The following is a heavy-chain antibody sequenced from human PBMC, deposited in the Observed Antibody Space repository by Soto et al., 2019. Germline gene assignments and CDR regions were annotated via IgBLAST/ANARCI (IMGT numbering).Heavy chain of an antibody. V-gene: IGHV1-58*01. Sequence: SVKSSCTPPGFPFTSSAVQWVRQARGQRLEWIGWIVVGGGNTNYAQKLQERVTITRDMSTSTDYRELSSLRSEDTAVYYCAAETVLVNWFEPWGQGTLVTVSS. D-gene: IGHD2-2*01. CDR1: GFPFTSSA. J-gene: IGHJ5*02. CDR3: AAETVLVNWFEP. CDR2: IVVGGGNT.